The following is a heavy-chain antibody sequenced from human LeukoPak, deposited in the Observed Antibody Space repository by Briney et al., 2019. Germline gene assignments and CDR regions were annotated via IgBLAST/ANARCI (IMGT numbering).Heavy chain of an antibody. CDR1: EFTFSSYA. D-gene: IGHD2-21*02. CDR3: ARGPPIVVVTLYYYYGMDV. Sequence: PGGSLRLSCAASEFTFSSYAMSWVRQAPGKGLEWVSAITGSGDSGDRTYYADSVKGRFTISRDNSKNTLYLQMNSLRAEDTAVYYCARGPPIVVVTLYYYYGMDVWGQGTTVTVSS. CDR2: ITGSGDSGDRT. V-gene: IGHV3-23*01. J-gene: IGHJ6*02.